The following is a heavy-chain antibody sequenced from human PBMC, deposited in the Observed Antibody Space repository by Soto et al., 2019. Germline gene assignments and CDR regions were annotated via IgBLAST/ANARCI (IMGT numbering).Heavy chain of an antibody. J-gene: IGHJ6*03. CDR2: INHSGST. D-gene: IGHD4-17*01. CDR1: GGSFSGYY. Sequence: QVQLQQWGAGLLKPSETLSLTCAVYGGSFSGYYWSWIRQPPGKGLEWIGEINHSGSTNYNPSLKSRVTISVDTSKNQFSLNLSSVTAADTAVYYCARGRTFGDYGIVYYYYYMDVWGKGTTVTVSS. V-gene: IGHV4-34*01. CDR3: ARGRTFGDYGIVYYYYYMDV.